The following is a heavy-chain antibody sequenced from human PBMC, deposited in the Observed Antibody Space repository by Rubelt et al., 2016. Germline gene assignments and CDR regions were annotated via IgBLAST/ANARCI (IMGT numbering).Heavy chain of an antibody. CDR1: GYTLTELS. CDR2: FDPEDGET. Sequence: QVQLVQSGAEVKKPGASVKVSCKVSGYTLTELSMHWVRQAPGKGLEWMGGFDPEDGETIYEQKLQGRVTMTRDTSTSTVYMELSSLGSEDTAVYYCARATGTANFDYWGQGNLVTVSS. V-gene: IGHV1-24*01. CDR3: ARATGTANFDY. D-gene: IGHD1-1*01. J-gene: IGHJ4*02.